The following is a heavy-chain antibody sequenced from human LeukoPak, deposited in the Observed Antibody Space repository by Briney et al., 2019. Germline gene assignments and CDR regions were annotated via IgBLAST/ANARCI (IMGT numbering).Heavy chain of an antibody. Sequence: GASVKVSCKASGYTFTSYGITWVRQAPGQGLEWMGWISAYSGNTNYAQKLQGRVTMTTDTSTSTAYMELRSLRSDDTAVYYCARSATNRDISASGSDYYYYGMDVWGQGTTVTVSS. V-gene: IGHV1-18*01. CDR2: ISAYSGNT. D-gene: IGHD3-10*01. J-gene: IGHJ6*02. CDR3: ARSATNRDISASGSDYYYYGMDV. CDR1: GYTFTSYG.